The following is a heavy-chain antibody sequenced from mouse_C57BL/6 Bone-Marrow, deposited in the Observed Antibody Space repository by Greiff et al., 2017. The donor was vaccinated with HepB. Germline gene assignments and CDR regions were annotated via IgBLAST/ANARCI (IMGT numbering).Heavy chain of an antibody. J-gene: IGHJ1*03. D-gene: IGHD2-1*01. V-gene: IGHV5-4*03. CDR3: ARRGDYGNYPHWYFDV. CDR2: ISDGGSYT. CDR1: GFTFSSYA. Sequence: EVKLMESGGGLVKPGGSLKLSCAASGFTFSSYAMSWVRQTPEKRLEWVATISDGGSYTYYPDNVKGRFTISRDNAKNNLYLQMSHLKSEDTAMYYCARRGDYGNYPHWYFDVWGTGTTVTVSS.